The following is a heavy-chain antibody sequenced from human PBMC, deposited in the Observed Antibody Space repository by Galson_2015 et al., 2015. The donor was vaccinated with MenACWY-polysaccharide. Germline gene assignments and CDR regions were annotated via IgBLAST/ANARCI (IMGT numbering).Heavy chain of an antibody. D-gene: IGHD2-2*01. J-gene: IGHJ4*02. CDR2: IYWDDDK. CDR1: GFSLSTSGVG. V-gene: IGHV2-5*02. Sequence: PALVKPTQTLTLTCTFSGFSLSTSGVGVGWIRQPPGKALEWLALIYWDDDKRYSPSLKSRLTITKDTSKNQVVFTMTNMDPVDTATYYCARRQYQLLHFDYWGRGTLVPVSS. CDR3: ARRQYQLLHFDY.